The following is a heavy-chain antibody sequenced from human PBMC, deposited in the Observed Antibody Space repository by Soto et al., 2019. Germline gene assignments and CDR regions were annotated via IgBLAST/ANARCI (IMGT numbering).Heavy chain of an antibody. CDR3: AKEIAVAVATPPEY. Sequence: GGSLRLSCTASGFIYSIYAMAWVRQAPGKGLEWVSAISGSGGETYYADSVKGRFTISRDNSKNTVYLQMTNLRAEDTAVYYCAKEIAVAVATPPEYWGQGTLVTVSS. D-gene: IGHD5-12*01. V-gene: IGHV3-23*01. J-gene: IGHJ4*02. CDR2: ISGSGGET. CDR1: GFIYSIYA.